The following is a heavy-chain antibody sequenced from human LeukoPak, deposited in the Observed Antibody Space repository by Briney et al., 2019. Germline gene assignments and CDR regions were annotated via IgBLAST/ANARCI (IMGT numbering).Heavy chain of an antibody. CDR3: ARSSAWYSSGWHWLGY. CDR2: IKQGGGEK. Sequence: GGSLRLSCAASGFTFNNYWMSWVRQAPGKGLECVANIKQGGGEKQYVDSVKGRFTISRDNAKNSVYLHMNSLRAEDTAIYYCARSSAWYSSGWHWLGYWGQGTLVTVSS. D-gene: IGHD6-19*01. J-gene: IGHJ4*02. CDR1: GFTFNNYW. V-gene: IGHV3-7*03.